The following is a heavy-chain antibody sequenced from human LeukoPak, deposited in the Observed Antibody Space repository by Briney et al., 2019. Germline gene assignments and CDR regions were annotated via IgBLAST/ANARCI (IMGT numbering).Heavy chain of an antibody. CDR2: INPNSGGA. CDR1: GYTFTEYY. V-gene: IGHV1-2*02. J-gene: IGHJ4*02. CDR3: ARGQSLNDY. Sequence: ASVKVSCKASGYTFTEYYMHWVRQAPGQGLEWMGWINPNSGGANYAENFQGRVAMTRDTSISTAYMELSSLRYDDTALYYCARGQSLNDYWGQGTLVTVSS.